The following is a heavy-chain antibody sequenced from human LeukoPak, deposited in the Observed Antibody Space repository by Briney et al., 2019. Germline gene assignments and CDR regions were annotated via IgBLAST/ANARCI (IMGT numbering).Heavy chain of an antibody. Sequence: KPSETLSLTCTVSSGSISSYYWSWIRRPPGKGLEWIGYIYYSGSTNYNPSLKSRVTISVDTSKNQFSLKLSSVTAADTAVYYCARGGSSWYNYWGQGTLVTVSS. V-gene: IGHV4-59*01. CDR2: IYYSGST. D-gene: IGHD6-13*01. J-gene: IGHJ4*02. CDR3: ARGGSSWYNY. CDR1: SGSISSYY.